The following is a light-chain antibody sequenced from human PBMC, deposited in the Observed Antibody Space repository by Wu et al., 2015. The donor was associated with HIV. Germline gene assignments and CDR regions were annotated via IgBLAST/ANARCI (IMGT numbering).Light chain of an antibody. Sequence: EIVLTQSPATLCLSPGERASLSCRASQSVSDFLAWYQQKPGQAPRLVIYDASKRATGIPARFSGSGSGTDFTLTISGLEPEDSAVYYCQHRSDWPPLTFGGGPRWRS. CDR3: QHRSDWPPLT. V-gene: IGKV3-11*01. J-gene: IGKJ4*01. CDR2: DAS. CDR1: QSVSDF.